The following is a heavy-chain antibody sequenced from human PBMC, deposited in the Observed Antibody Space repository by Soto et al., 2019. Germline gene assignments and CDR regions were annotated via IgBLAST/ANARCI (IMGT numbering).Heavy chain of an antibody. CDR1: GYTLTELS. CDR3: ATVLTDYGPRHEDYYFDY. J-gene: IGHJ4*02. Sequence: GASVKVSCKVSGYTLTELSMHWVRQAPGKGLEWMGGFDPEDGETIYAQKFQGRVTMTEDTSTDTAYMELSSLRSEDTAVYYCATVLTDYGPRHEDYYFDYWGQGTLVTVSS. CDR2: FDPEDGET. V-gene: IGHV1-24*01. D-gene: IGHD4-17*01.